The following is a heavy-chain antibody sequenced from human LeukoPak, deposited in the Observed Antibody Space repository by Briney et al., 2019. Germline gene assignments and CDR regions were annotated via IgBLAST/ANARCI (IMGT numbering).Heavy chain of an antibody. CDR3: ATLRRHGSEYGNAFHI. D-gene: IGHD3-10*01. J-gene: IGHJ3*02. V-gene: IGHV4-34*01. CDR2: INHSGST. Sequence: SETLSLTCAVYGGSFSGYYWSWIRQPPGKGLEWIGEINHSGSTNYNPSLKSRLTISLDTSKNQFTLNLTSIIASELAFYYCATLRRHGSEYGNAFHIWGQGTMVTVSS. CDR1: GGSFSGYY.